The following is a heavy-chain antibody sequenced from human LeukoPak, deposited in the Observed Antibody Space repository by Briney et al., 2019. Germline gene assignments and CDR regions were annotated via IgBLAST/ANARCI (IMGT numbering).Heavy chain of an antibody. CDR3: ARPGGSGSYNWFDP. V-gene: IGHV4-34*01. Sequence: SETLSLTCAVYGGSFSGYYWSWIRQPPGKGLEWIGEINHSGSTNYNPSLKSRVTISVDTSKNQFSLKLSSVTAADTAVYYCARPGGSGSYNWFDPWGQGTLVTVSS. J-gene: IGHJ5*02. D-gene: IGHD3-10*01. CDR2: INHSGST. CDR1: GGSFSGYY.